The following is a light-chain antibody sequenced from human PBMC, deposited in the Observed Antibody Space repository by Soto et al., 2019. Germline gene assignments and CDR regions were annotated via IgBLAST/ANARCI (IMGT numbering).Light chain of an antibody. Sequence: LTQPASVSVSPGQSITISCTGTSSDVGGYNYVSWYQQHPGKAPKLMIYDVTNRPSGVSNRFSGSKSGNTASLTISGLQAEDEADYYCSSYTSSSTYVFGTGTKVTVL. CDR2: DVT. V-gene: IGLV2-14*01. CDR1: SSDVGGYNY. J-gene: IGLJ1*01. CDR3: SSYTSSSTYV.